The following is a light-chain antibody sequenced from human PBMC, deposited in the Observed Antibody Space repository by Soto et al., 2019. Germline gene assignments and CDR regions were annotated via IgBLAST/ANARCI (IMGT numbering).Light chain of an antibody. V-gene: IGKV3-20*01. CDR1: QSVNSNY. Sequence: EIVLTQSPGILSLSPGERATLSCTASQSVNSNYLAWFQQHPGQPPRLLIFGAFRRATGIPDRFSGSGTETDFTLSITRLEPEDFAVYYCQQYGSSPYTFGQGTKVDIK. J-gene: IGKJ2*01. CDR3: QQYGSSPYT. CDR2: GAF.